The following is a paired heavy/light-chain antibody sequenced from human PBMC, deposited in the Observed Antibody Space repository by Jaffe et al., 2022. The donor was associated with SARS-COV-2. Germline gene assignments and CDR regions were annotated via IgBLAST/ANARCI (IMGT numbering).Heavy chain of an antibody. CDR3: AKGAVVVVVAATLEYFQH. J-gene: IGHJ1*01. CDR1: GFTFSSYA. Sequence: EVQLLESGGGLVQPGGSLRLSCAASGFTFSSYAMSWVRQAPGKGLEWVSAISGSGGSTYYADSVKGRFTISRDNSKNTLYLQMNSLRAEDTAVYYCAKGAVVVVVAATLEYFQHWGQGTLVTVSS. CDR2: ISGSGGST. V-gene: IGHV3-23*01. D-gene: IGHD2-15*01.
Light chain of an antibody. Sequence: SYVLTQPPSVSVAPGQTARITCGGNNIGSKSVHWYQQKPGQAPVLVVYDDSDRPSGIPERFSGSNSGNTATLTISRVEAGDEADYYCQVWDSSSDHYVFGTGTKVTVL. CDR3: QVWDSSSDHYV. CDR2: DDS. CDR1: NIGSKS. V-gene: IGLV3-21*02. J-gene: IGLJ1*01.